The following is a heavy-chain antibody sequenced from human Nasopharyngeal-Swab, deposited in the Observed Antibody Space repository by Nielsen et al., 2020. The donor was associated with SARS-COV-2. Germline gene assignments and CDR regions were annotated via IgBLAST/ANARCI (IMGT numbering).Heavy chain of an antibody. CDR2: IYTSGST. J-gene: IGHJ5*02. D-gene: IGHD6-13*01. Sequence: SETLSLTCTVSGGSISSGSYYWSWIRQPAGKGLEWIGRIYTSGSTNYNPSLKSRVTISVDTSKNQFSLKLSSVTAADTAVYYCARSYSSSWYGFDPWGQGTLVTVSS. CDR1: GGSISSGSYY. CDR3: ARSYSSSWYGFDP. V-gene: IGHV4-61*02.